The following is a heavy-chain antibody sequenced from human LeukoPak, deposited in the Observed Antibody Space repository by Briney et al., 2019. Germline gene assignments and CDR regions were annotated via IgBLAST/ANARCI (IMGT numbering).Heavy chain of an antibody. J-gene: IGHJ4*02. D-gene: IGHD1-26*01. Sequence: GGSLRLSCAASGFTVSSNYMSWVRQAPGKGLEWVSVIYSGGSTYYADSVKGRFTISRDNSKNTLYLQMNSLRAEDTAVYYCARGFVDVVVGAQYYFDYWGQGTLVTVSS. V-gene: IGHV3-53*01. CDR1: GFTVSSNY. CDR2: IYSGGST. CDR3: ARGFVDVVVGAQYYFDY.